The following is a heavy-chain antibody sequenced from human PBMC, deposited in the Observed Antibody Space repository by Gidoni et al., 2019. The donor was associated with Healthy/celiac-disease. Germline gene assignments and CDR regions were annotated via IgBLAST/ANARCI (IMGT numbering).Heavy chain of an antibody. CDR2: ISYDGSNK. CDR1: GFTFSSYG. V-gene: IGHV3-30*18. CDR3: AKDRFLIGYDSSGYYHSSYYYGMDV. D-gene: IGHD3-22*01. Sequence: QVQLVESGGGVVQPGRSLRLSCAASGFTFSSYGMHWVRQAPGKGLEWVAVISYDGSNKYYADSVKGRFTISRDNSKNTLYLQMNSLRAEDTAVYYCAKDRFLIGYDSSGYYHSSYYYGMDVWGQGTTVTVSS. J-gene: IGHJ6*02.